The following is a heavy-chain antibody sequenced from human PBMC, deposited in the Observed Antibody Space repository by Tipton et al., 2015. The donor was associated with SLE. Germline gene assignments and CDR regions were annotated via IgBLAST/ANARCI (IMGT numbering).Heavy chain of an antibody. V-gene: IGHV1-3*01. CDR3: ARVDVGYDSISGNYDWTLDP. Sequence: QLVQSGAEVKKPGASVKVSCKASGYTFAHYSMHWVRQAPGQGLEWMGYINAGNGNTKYSQKFQGRVTITSDTSASTAYMELSSLTSEDTAVYFCARVDVGYDSISGNYDWTLDPWGRGTLVTVSS. CDR2: INAGNGNT. D-gene: IGHD3-10*01. CDR1: GYTFAHYS. J-gene: IGHJ2*01.